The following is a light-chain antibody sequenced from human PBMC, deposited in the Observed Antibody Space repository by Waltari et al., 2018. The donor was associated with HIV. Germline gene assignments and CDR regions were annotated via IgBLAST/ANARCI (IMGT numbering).Light chain of an antibody. J-gene: IGLJ1*01. CDR3: CSYAGSSYV. V-gene: IGLV2-11*01. Sequence: QSALTQPRSVSGSPGQSVTISCTGTSSDVGASNYVSWYQQHPGKAPKLKIYDVTKRPPVVPDRFSGCKSGNTSSLTISGLHAEDEAEYYCCSYAGSSYVFGTGTNVTVL. CDR1: SSDVGASNY. CDR2: DVT.